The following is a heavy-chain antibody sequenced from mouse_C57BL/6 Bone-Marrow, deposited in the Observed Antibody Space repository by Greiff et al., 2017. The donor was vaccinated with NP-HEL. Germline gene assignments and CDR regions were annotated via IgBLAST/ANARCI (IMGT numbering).Heavy chain of an antibody. CDR3: ARPRLYAMDY. CDR2: IYPRSGNT. CDR1: GYTFTSYG. D-gene: IGHD1-2*01. V-gene: IGHV1-81*01. Sequence: VKLQQSGAELARPGASVKLSCKASGYTFTSYGISWVKQRTGQGLEWIGEIYPRSGNTYYNEKFKGKAKLTADKSSSTAYMELRSLASEDSAVYFCARPRLYAMDYWGQGTSVTVSS. J-gene: IGHJ4*01.